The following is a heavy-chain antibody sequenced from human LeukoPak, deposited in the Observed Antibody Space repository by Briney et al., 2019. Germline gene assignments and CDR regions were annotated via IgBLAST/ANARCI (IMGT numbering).Heavy chain of an antibody. V-gene: IGHV6-1*01. D-gene: IGHD5/OR15-5a*01. Sequence: SQTLSLTFAISGDSVSSNSAAWNWIRQSPSRGLEWLGRTYYRSKWYNDYAVSVKSRITINPDTSKNQFSLQLNSVTPEDTAVYYCARDLTSTVTNYYYGMDVWGQGTTVTVS. CDR2: TYYRSKWYN. CDR1: GDSVSSNSAA. J-gene: IGHJ6*02. CDR3: ARDLTSTVTNYYYGMDV.